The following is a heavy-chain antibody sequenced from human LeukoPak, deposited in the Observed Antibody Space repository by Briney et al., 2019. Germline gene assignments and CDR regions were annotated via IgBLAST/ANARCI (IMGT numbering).Heavy chain of an antibody. D-gene: IGHD5-12*01. J-gene: IGHJ4*02. CDR2: ISSSSSYI. V-gene: IGHV3-21*01. CDR1: GFTFSSYS. Sequence: GGSLRLSCAASGFTFSSYSMNWVRQAPGKGLEWVSSISSSSSYIYYADSVKGRFTISRDNAKNSLYLQMNSLRAEDTAVYYCARDLGSGYDSIISRSNPIDYWGQGTLVTVSS. CDR3: ARDLGSGYDSIISRSNPIDY.